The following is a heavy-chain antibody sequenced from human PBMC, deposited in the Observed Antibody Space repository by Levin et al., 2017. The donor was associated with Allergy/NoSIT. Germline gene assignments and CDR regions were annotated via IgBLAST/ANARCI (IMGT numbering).Heavy chain of an antibody. D-gene: IGHD3-16*01. V-gene: IGHV3-23*01. CDR1: GFTFSSYA. J-gene: IGHJ4*02. Sequence: PGGSLRLSCAASGFTFSSYAMTWVRQAPGRGLEWVSGISVSGGKTFYSESVKGRFTVSRDNTKNTLYLQMNSLRGEDTAVYYCARHGGYWGQGTLVTVSS. CDR2: ISVSGGKT. CDR3: ARHGGY.